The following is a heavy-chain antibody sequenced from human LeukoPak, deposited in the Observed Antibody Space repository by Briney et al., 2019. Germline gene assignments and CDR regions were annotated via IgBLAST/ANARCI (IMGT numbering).Heavy chain of an antibody. D-gene: IGHD2-2*01. V-gene: IGHV3-7*01. CDR1: GFTFRTYW. Sequence: QPGGSLRLSCAASGFTFRTYWMSWVRQAPGKGLEWVANVKQDGSEKYYLDSVKGRFTISRDNAKNSLYLQMTSLRAEDTAVYYCARDSYCSSTSCYGGKIDYWGQGTLVTVSS. CDR3: ARDSYCSSTSCYGGKIDY. J-gene: IGHJ4*02. CDR2: VKQDGSEK.